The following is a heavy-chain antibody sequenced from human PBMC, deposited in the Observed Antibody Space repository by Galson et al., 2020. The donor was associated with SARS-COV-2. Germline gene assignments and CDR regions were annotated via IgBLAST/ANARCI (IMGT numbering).Heavy chain of an antibody. CDR3: ARGRPLVKRKYYYDSSGRSNAFEI. CDR2: INHRGST. Sequence: SETLSLTCAVYGGSFSGYYWSWIRQPPGKGLEWLGEINHRGSTNYNPYLKSRVTITVDTSKNQFSLKLNSVTAADTAVYYCARGRPLVKRKYYYDSSGRSNAFEIWGQGTMVTVSS. J-gene: IGHJ3*02. V-gene: IGHV4-34*01. CDR1: GGSFSGYY. D-gene: IGHD3-22*01.